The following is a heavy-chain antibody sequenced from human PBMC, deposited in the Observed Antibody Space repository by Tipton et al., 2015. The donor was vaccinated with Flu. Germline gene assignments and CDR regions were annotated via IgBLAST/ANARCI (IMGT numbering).Heavy chain of an antibody. Sequence: GSLRLSCTVSIGSIRTYYWNWIRQPAGKGLEWIGHIHTSGASYASGTTNYNPSLNSRVTMSLDTSKKQFFLNVTSVSAADTAVYFCARGTGYNAMDVWGQGATVTVSS. D-gene: IGHD1-1*01. CDR3: ARGTGYNAMDV. V-gene: IGHV4-4*07. CDR1: IGSIRTYY. J-gene: IGHJ6*02. CDR2: IHTSGASYASGTT.